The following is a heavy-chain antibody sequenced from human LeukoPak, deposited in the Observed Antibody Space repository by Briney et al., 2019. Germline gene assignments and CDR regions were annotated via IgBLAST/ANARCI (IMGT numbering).Heavy chain of an antibody. CDR1: GLTFSSYA. CDR2: ISGSGGST. J-gene: IGHJ4*02. CDR3: AKGGDSSGWYGSY. D-gene: IGHD6-19*01. Sequence: GGSLKLSCAASGLTFSSYAMSLVRQAPGKRLELVSAISGSGGSTYYADSVKGRFTISRDNYKNTLYLQMNSLRAEDTAVYYCAKGGDSSGWYGSYWGQGTLVTVSS. V-gene: IGHV3-23*01.